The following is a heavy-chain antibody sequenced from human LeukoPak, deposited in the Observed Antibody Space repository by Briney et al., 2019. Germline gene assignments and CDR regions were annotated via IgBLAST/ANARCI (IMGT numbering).Heavy chain of an antibody. V-gene: IGHV3-53*01. Sequence: GGSLRLSCAASGFTFSSNYMSWVRQAPGKGLEWVSVIYSGGSTYYADSVKGRFTISRDNSKNTLYLQMNSLTAEDTAVYYCARDRPGGAFDIWGQGTMVTVSS. J-gene: IGHJ3*02. D-gene: IGHD4-23*01. CDR2: IYSGGST. CDR3: ARDRPGGAFDI. CDR1: GFTFSSNY.